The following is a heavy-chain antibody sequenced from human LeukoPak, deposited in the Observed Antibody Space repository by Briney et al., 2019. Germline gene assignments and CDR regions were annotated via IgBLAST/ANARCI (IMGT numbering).Heavy chain of an antibody. Sequence: GGSLRLSCAASGFTVSSDYMSWARQAPGKGLEWVSVIYSGGSTYYADSVKGRFTISRDNSKNTLYLQMNSLRAEDTAMYYCARDWGLLDYYGMDVWGKGTTVTVSS. D-gene: IGHD3-16*01. CDR1: GFTVSSDY. J-gene: IGHJ6*04. V-gene: IGHV3-53*01. CDR3: ARDWGLLDYYGMDV. CDR2: IYSGGST.